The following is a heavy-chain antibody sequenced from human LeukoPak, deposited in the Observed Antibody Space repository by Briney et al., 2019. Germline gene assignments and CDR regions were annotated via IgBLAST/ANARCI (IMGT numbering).Heavy chain of an antibody. Sequence: GGSLRLSCAASGFTFSSYGMHWVRQAPGKGLELVAFIRSDGSNKYYADSVKGRFTISRDNSKNTLYLQMNSLRAEDTAVYYCARVGVAAAGNFGKFDYWGQGTLVTVSS. D-gene: IGHD6-13*01. CDR2: IRSDGSNK. CDR1: GFTFSSYG. V-gene: IGHV3-30*02. J-gene: IGHJ4*02. CDR3: ARVGVAAAGNFGKFDY.